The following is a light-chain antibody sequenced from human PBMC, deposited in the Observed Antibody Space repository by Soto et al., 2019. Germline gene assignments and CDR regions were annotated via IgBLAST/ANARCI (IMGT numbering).Light chain of an antibody. Sequence: DIQLTQAPSFLSASAGDRVTITCRASQVISSYVAWYQQKPGRAHKLLIYAASTLQSGVPSGCSVSGSGTECTLTITSLQPEDFATYYCQQLNSFPITFGQGTRLEIK. CDR3: QQLNSFPIT. CDR1: QVISSY. J-gene: IGKJ5*01. CDR2: AAS. V-gene: IGKV1-9*01.